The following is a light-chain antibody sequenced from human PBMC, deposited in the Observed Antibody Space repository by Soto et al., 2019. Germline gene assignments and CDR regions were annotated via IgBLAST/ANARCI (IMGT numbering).Light chain of an antibody. Sequence: QSVLTQPASVSGSPGQSITISCTGTSSDIGDYNYVSWYQHHPGKAPKLMIYEVSNRPSGVSNRFSGSKSNNTASLTISGLQAEDEADYYCSSYTSSSSLVFGGGTKVTVL. V-gene: IGLV2-14*01. CDR1: SSDIGDYNY. J-gene: IGLJ2*01. CDR2: EVS. CDR3: SSYTSSSSLV.